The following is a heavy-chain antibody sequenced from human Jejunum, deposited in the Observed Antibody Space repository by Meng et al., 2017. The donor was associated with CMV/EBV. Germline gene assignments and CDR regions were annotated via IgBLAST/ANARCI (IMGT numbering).Heavy chain of an antibody. CDR1: GYSFINYG. CDR3: ARDQSGWGYFDA. Sequence: KTYGYSFINYGISWVRQATGQGLEWMGWINVYKGNTNYAQKFQGRVIMTADTSTSTSYMELRSVRSDDTAIYFCARDQSGWGYFDAWGQGALVTVSS. V-gene: IGHV1-18*01. CDR2: INVYKGNT. D-gene: IGHD3-22*01. J-gene: IGHJ5*02.